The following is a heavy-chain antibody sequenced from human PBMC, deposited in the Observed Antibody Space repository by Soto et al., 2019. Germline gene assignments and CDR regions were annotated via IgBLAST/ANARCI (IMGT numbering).Heavy chain of an antibody. CDR1: GFTFSNYG. V-gene: IGHV3-33*01. CDR2: IWFDGSNK. D-gene: IGHD1-7*01. J-gene: IGHJ6*03. CDR3: ARDRTRPSSYYYYYYRDV. Sequence: QVQLVESGGGVVQPGRSLRLSCAASGFTFSNYGMHWVRQAPGKGPEWAAVIWFDGSNKYYADSVKGRFTISRDNSKNTLYLQMNSLRAEETAAEYCARDRTRPSSYYYYYYRDVWGKGTTVTVSS.